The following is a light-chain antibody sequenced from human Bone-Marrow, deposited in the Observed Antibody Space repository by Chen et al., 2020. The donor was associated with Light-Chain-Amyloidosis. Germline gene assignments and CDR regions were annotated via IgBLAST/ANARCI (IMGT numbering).Light chain of an antibody. Sequence: NFMLTQPHSVSESPGKTVIISCTRSSGSIATNYVQWYQQRPGSSPTTVIYEDDQRPSGVADRFSGSIDRSSNSSSLTIAGVKNEDEADYYCQSYQGSSQGVFGGGTKLTVL. J-gene: IGLJ3*02. V-gene: IGLV6-57*01. CDR1: SGSIATNY. CDR2: EDD. CDR3: QSYQGSSQGV.